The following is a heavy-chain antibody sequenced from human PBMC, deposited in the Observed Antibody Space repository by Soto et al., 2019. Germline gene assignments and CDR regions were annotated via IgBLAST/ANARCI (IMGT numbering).Heavy chain of an antibody. D-gene: IGHD2-15*01. CDR3: ATGPIYSNIDN. CDR2: ISGSSSSI. CDR1: GLSFSTSF. J-gene: IGHJ4*01. Sequence: GGSLRLSCAASGLSFSTSFMNWVRQAPGKGLEWVSYISGSSSSIYYADSVKGRFTISRDNAMNSLFLQMNSLRDEDSAVYYCATGPIYSNIDNWGHGTQVTVSS. V-gene: IGHV3-48*02.